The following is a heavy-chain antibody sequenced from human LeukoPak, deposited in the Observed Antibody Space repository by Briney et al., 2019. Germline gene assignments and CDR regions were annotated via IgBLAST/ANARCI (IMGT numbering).Heavy chain of an antibody. D-gene: IGHD5-24*01. Sequence: ASVKVSCKASGYTFTDYFIHWVRQAPGQGLEWMGRINPNSGGTNYAQKFQDRVTMTRDTSINTAYMELSRLRSDDTAVYYCARMALHHGSDYWGQGTLVTVSS. V-gene: IGHV1-2*06. J-gene: IGHJ4*02. CDR3: ARMALHHGSDY. CDR2: INPNSGGT. CDR1: GYTFTDYF.